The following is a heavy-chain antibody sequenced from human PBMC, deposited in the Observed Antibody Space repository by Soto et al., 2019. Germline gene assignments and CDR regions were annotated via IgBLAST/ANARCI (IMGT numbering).Heavy chain of an antibody. CDR1: GFTFISYA. Sequence: ELQLLESGGGLVQPGGSLRLSCAASGFTFISYAMSWVRQAPGKGLEWVSGVSGSGDRTYYADSVKGRFTISRDNSKNTLSLQMDRLRAEDTAVYYCAKAGSRGAAADCFDIWGQGTMVTVSS. D-gene: IGHD6-13*01. V-gene: IGHV3-23*01. J-gene: IGHJ3*02. CDR2: VSGSGDRT. CDR3: AKAGSRGAAADCFDI.